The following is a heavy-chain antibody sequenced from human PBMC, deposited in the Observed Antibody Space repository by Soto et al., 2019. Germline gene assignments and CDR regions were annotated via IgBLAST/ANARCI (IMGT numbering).Heavy chain of an antibody. CDR3: ARAIASTPNYYDGLDV. CDR1: GFTFSSYS. Sequence: GGSLRISCAASGFTFSSYSMNWVRQAPGKGLEWVSYINGNSRTIYYADSVRGRFTISRDNGKGSLYLQMNSLRDDDTAVYYCARAIASTPNYYDGLDVWGQGTTVTVSS. V-gene: IGHV3-48*02. CDR2: INGNSRTI. J-gene: IGHJ6*02. D-gene: IGHD2-15*01.